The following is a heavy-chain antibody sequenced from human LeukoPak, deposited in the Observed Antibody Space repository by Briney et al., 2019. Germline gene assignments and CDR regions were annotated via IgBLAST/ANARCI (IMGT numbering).Heavy chain of an antibody. J-gene: IGHJ6*04. CDR2: IHYSGST. V-gene: IGHV4-39*01. D-gene: IGHD6-13*01. Sequence: PSETLSLTCTVSGGSISSSSYYWGWIRQPPGKGLEWIGSIHYSGSTNYNPSLKSRVTISVDTSKSQFSLKLSSVTAADTAVHYCARHRGSSSSSWRRRENGSMDVWGKGTTVTVSP. CDR1: GGSISSSSYY. CDR3: ARHRGSSSSSWRRRENGSMDV.